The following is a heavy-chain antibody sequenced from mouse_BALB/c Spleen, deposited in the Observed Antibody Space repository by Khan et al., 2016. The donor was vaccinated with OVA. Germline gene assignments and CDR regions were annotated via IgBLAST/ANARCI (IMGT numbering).Heavy chain of an antibody. Sequence: EVQLQQSRPELVKPGASMKISCKASGYSFTDYTMNWVKQSHGKNLEWIGLINPYNGFTTYNQKFKDKATLTVHKSSSTAYMELLSLTSEDSAVYYCARGNYYGSNSWFAYWGQGTLVTVSA. D-gene: IGHD1-1*01. V-gene: IGHV1-26*01. CDR1: GYSFTDYT. CDR3: ARGNYYGSNSWFAY. J-gene: IGHJ3*01. CDR2: INPYNGFT.